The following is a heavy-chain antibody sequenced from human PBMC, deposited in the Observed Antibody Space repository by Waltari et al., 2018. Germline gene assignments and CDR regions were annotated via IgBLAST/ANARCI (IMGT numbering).Heavy chain of an antibody. V-gene: IGHV4-30-2*01. CDR2: IYHSGST. CDR1: GGSFSSGWYS. Sequence: LQLQESGPGLVKPSQNLSLTCAVSGGSFSSGWYSWGWIRQPPGQGREWIGYIYHSGSTYYNPSLKSRVTISVDRSKNQFSLKLSSVTAADTAVYYCARERGYCSGGSCLGDNWFDPWGQGTLVTVSS. CDR3: ARERGYCSGGSCLGDNWFDP. D-gene: IGHD2-15*01. J-gene: IGHJ5*02.